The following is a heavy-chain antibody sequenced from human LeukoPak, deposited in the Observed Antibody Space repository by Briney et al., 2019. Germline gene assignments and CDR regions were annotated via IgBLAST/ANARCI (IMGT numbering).Heavy chain of an antibody. J-gene: IGHJ4*02. D-gene: IGHD2-21*01. V-gene: IGHV1-18*01. CDR3: ARVWVSGACVGDCYSIHQ. CDR2: ISVYNGET. CDR1: GYTFTSYG. Sequence: ASVKVSCQATGYTFTSYGISWVRQPPGQGLEGMGWISVYNGETKYAQKLQGRVTITTDTSTSADNKHLRSLRSDDTALYYCARVWVSGACVGDCYSIHQGGQET.